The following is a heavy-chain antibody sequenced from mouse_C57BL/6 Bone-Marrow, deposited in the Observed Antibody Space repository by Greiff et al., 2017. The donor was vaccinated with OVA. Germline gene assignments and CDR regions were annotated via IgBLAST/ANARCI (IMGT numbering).Heavy chain of an antibody. V-gene: IGHV1-80*01. CDR1: GYAFSSYW. D-gene: IGHD4-1*01. J-gene: IGHJ3*01. CDR2: IYPGDGDT. CDR3: ARTGAFAY. Sequence: VQLQQSGAELVKPGASVKISCKASGYAFSSYWMHWVKQRPGKGLEWIGQIYPGDGDTNYNGKFKGKATLTADKSSSTAYMQLSSLTSEDSAVYFCARTGAFAYWGQGTLVTVSA.